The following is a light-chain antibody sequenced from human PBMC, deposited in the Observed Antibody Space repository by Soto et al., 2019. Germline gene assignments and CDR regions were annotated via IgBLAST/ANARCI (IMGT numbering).Light chain of an antibody. CDR2: DVS. V-gene: IGLV2-14*03. J-gene: IGLJ2*01. CDR1: SSDVGGYNY. Sequence: QSVLTQPASVSGSPGQSITISCSGTSSDVGGYNYVSWYQHHPGKAPQLMIYDVSNRPSGVSNRFSGSKSGNTASLTISGLQAEDEADYYCSSYTSSNTLVVFGGGTKLTVL. CDR3: SSYTSSNTLVV.